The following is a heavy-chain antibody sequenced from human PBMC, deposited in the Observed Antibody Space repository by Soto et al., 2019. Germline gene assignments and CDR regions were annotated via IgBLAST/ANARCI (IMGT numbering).Heavy chain of an antibody. J-gene: IGHJ4*02. D-gene: IGHD5-12*01. V-gene: IGHV3-30-3*01. CDR1: GFTFSSYA. CDR2: ISYDGSNK. Sequence: GGSLRLSCAASGFTFSSYAMHWVRQAPGKGLEWVAVISYDGSNKYYADSVKGRFTISRDNSKNTLYLQMNSLRAEDTAVYYCARDRTAKGGYSFFDYWGQGTLVTVSS. CDR3: ARDRTAKGGYSFFDY.